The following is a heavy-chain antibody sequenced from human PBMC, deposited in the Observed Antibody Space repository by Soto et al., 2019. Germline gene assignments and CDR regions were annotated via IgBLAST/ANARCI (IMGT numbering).Heavy chain of an antibody. V-gene: IGHV1-69*01. CDR1: GGTFRNYA. Sequence: QVQLEQSGAEVKKLGSSLRFSCKAPGGTFRNYAISWVRQAPGQGLEWMAGIIPVYGTPNYAQRFQDRVTIIADESTTTAYMEVHSLRSEDTAIYYCSIVTAYGMDVWGPGTTVIVSS. D-gene: IGHD2-15*01. CDR2: IIPVYGTP. CDR3: SIVTAYGMDV. J-gene: IGHJ6*02.